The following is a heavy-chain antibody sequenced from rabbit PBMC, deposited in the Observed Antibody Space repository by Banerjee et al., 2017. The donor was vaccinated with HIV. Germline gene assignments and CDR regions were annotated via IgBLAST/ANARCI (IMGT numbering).Heavy chain of an antibody. CDR2: IYGGSIGYI. V-gene: IGHV1S40*01. D-gene: IGHD7-1*01. J-gene: IGHJ4*01. Sequence: QSLEESGGDLVKPGTSLTLTCTASGIDFSSSYYMCWVRQAPGKGLEWIACIYGGSIGYIYYASWAKGRFTIFKTSSTTVTLQMTSLTAADTATYFCARGASSTNGLGLWGPGTLVTVS. CDR1: GIDFSSSYY. CDR3: ARGASSTNGLGL.